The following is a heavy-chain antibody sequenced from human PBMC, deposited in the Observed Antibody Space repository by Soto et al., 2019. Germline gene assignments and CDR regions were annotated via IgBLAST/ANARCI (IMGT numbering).Heavy chain of an antibody. CDR3: ARARLRYFDWLPPGYYYGMDV. D-gene: IGHD3-9*01. V-gene: IGHV1-2*04. Sequence: ASVKVSCKASGYTFTGYYMHWVRQTPGQGLEWMGWINPNSGGTNYAQKFQGWVTMTRDTSISTAYMELSRLRSDDTAVYYCARARLRYFDWLPPGYYYGMDVWGQGTTVTVSS. J-gene: IGHJ6*02. CDR2: INPNSGGT. CDR1: GYTFTGYY.